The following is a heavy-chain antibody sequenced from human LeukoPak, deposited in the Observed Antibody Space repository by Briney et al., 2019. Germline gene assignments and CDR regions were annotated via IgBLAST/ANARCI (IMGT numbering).Heavy chain of an antibody. V-gene: IGHV3-23*01. CDR1: GFTFNTYA. Sequence: GGSLRLSCVVSGFTFNTYAMSWVRQAPEEGLQWVSTISGSGASTYYADSVKGRFTISRDNSKNTLSLQMNSLQAEDTAVYYCARGTISDYWGQGTLVTVSS. CDR3: ARGTISDY. CDR2: ISGSGAST. J-gene: IGHJ4*02.